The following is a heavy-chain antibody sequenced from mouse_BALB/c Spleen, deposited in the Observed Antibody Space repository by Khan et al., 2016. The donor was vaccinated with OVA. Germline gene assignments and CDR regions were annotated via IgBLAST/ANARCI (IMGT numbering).Heavy chain of an antibody. CDR1: GYSITSDYA. CDR3: ARDYGSSYYDFDY. J-gene: IGHJ2*01. CDR2: ISYSGST. Sequence: EVKLLESGPGLVKPSQSLSLTCTVTGYSITSDYAWNWIRQFPGNKLEWMGYISYSGSTSYNPSLKSRISITRDTSKNQFFLQLNSVTTEDTATYSCARDYGSSYYDFDYWGQGTTLTVSS. D-gene: IGHD1-1*01. V-gene: IGHV3-2*02.